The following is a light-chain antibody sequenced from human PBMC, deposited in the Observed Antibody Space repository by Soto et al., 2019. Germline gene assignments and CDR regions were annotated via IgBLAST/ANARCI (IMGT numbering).Light chain of an antibody. V-gene: IGKV3-11*01. Sequence: EIVLTQSPVTLSLSPGERATLSCRASQSVSSYLAWYQQKPGQAPRLLIYDASNRATGIPARFSGSGSGTDFPLTISSLEPEDFAVYYCQQRSNCPSTFGGGTKVEIK. CDR1: QSVSSY. CDR2: DAS. CDR3: QQRSNCPST. J-gene: IGKJ4*01.